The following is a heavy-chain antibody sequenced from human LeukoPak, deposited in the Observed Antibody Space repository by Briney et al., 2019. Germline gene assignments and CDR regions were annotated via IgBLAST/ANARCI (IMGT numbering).Heavy chain of an antibody. V-gene: IGHV3-30*02. J-gene: IGHJ4*02. D-gene: IGHD6-13*01. CDR1: GFTFSIYG. CDR3: AKWSPDIAAADH. CDR2: IRYDGSNK. Sequence: GGSLRLSCAASGFTFSIYGMHWVRQAPGKGLEWVAFIRYDGSNKYYADSVKGRFTISRDNSKNTLYLQMNSLRAEDTAVYYCAKWSPDIAAADHWGQGTLVTVSS.